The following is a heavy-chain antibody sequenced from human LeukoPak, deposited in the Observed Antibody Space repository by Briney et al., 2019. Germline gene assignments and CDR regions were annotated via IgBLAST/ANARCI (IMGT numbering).Heavy chain of an antibody. CDR3: ARVVAAARPPNNWFDP. D-gene: IGHD6-6*01. CDR2: IYYSGST. CDR1: GGSISSGDYY. V-gene: IGHV4-30-4*01. Sequence: SEALSLTCTVSGGSISSGDYYWSWIRQPPGKGLEWIGYIYYSGSTYYNPSLKSRVTISVDTSKNQFSLKLSSVTAADTAVYYCARVVAAARPPNNWFDPWGQGTLVTVSS. J-gene: IGHJ5*02.